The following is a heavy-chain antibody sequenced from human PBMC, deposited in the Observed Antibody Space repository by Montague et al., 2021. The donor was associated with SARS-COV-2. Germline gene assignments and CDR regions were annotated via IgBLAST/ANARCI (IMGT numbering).Heavy chain of an antibody. CDR2: IDWDDDK. CDR3: ARSGQPAGNYAPLGYYGLDV. V-gene: IGHV2-70*11. D-gene: IGHD1-26*01. J-gene: IGHJ6*02. CDR1: GFSLTTSALC. Sequence: PELVKPTQTLTLTCTFSGFSLTTSALCVSWIRQPPGKAPEWLARIDWDDDKHYNASLKARLTISKDTSKNHVVLTMTNMDPVDTGTYYCARSGQPAGNYAPLGYYGLDVWGRGTTVIVSS.